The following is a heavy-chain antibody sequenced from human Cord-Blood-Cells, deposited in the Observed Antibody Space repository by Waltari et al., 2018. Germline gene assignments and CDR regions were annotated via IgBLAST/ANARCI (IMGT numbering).Heavy chain of an antibody. V-gene: IGHV4-34*01. Sequence: QVQLQQWGAGLLKPSETLSLTCAVYGGSFSGYYWSWIRQPPGKGLEWIWEINHSGSTNYNPSLKSRVTISVDTSKNQFSLKLSSVTAADTAVYYCAREGGIQLWLGWIDYWGQGTLVTVSS. D-gene: IGHD5-18*01. CDR2: INHSGST. CDR1: GGSFSGYY. CDR3: AREGGIQLWLGWIDY. J-gene: IGHJ4*02.